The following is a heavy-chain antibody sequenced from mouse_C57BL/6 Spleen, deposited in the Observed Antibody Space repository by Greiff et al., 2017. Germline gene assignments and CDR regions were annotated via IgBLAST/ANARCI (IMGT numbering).Heavy chain of an antibody. CDR3: ARDLYDDDGGDWYFDV. V-gene: IGHV3-6*01. D-gene: IGHD2-4*01. CDR2: ISYDGSN. Sequence: EVKLMESGPGLVKPSQSLSLTCSVTGYSITSGYYWNWIRQFPGNKLEWMGYISYDGSNNHNPSLKNRISITRDTSKNQFFLKLNSVTTEDTATYYCARDLYDDDGGDWYFDVWGTGTTVTVSS. J-gene: IGHJ1*03. CDR1: GYSITSGYY.